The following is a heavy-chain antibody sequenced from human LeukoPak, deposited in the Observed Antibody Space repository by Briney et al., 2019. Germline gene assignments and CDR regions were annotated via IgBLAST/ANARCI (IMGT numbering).Heavy chain of an antibody. CDR2: ISSNGGST. D-gene: IGHD3-22*01. Sequence: PGGSLRLSCAASGFTFSSYAMHWVRQAPGKGLEYVSAISSNGGSTYYANSVKGRFTISRDNSKNTLYLQMGSLRAEDMAVYYCAREGDYYDSSGSGPFDYWGQGTLVTVSS. CDR1: GFTFSSYA. J-gene: IGHJ4*02. CDR3: AREGDYYDSSGSGPFDY. V-gene: IGHV3-64*01.